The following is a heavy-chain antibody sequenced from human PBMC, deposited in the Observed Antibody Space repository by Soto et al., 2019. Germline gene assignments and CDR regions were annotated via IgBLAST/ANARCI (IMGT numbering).Heavy chain of an antibody. Sequence: PSETLSLTCAVYGGSFSGYYWSWIRQPPGKGLEWIGEINHSGSTNYNPSLKSRVTISVDTSKNQFSLKLSSVTAADTAVYYCARAGYYGSGSYYFNPFFDYWGQGTLVTVSS. V-gene: IGHV4-34*01. CDR2: INHSGST. J-gene: IGHJ4*02. CDR1: GGSFSGYY. D-gene: IGHD3-10*01. CDR3: ARAGYYGSGSYYFNPFFDY.